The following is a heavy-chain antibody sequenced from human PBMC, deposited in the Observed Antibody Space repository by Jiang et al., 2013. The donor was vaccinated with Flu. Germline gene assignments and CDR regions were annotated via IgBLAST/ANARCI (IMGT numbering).Heavy chain of an antibody. V-gene: IGHV4-34*01. D-gene: IGHD3-22*01. CDR2: IDHSGSI. Sequence: LLKPSETLSLTCAVYGGSFSGFYWSWIRQPPGKGLEWIGEIDHSGSINYNPSLKSRATVSVDTSKRQFSLKLSSVTAADTAVYYCANTQNYYDSSGYYFWGQGTLVTVSS. CDR3: ANTQNYYDSSGYYF. CDR1: GGSFSGFY. J-gene: IGHJ4*02.